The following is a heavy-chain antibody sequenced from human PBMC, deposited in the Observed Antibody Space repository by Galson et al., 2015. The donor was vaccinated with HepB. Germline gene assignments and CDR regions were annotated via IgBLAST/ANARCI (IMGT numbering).Heavy chain of an antibody. Sequence: SLRLSCAASGFTLRSYAMHWVRQAPGKGLEYVSAISGSGGSTYYADSVKGRFTISRDNSKTTLYLQMSSLRAEETAVYYCVKDHGAEPCRNWFDPWGQGTLVTVSS. V-gene: IGHV3-64D*06. J-gene: IGHJ5*02. D-gene: IGHD1-14*01. CDR3: VKDHGAEPCRNWFDP. CDR2: ISGSGGST. CDR1: GFTLRSYA.